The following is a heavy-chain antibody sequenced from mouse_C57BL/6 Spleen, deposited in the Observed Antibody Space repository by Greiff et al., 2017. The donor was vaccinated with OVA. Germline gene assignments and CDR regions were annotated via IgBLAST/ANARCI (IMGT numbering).Heavy chain of an antibody. Sequence: QVQLQQSGPGLVAPSQSLSITCTVSGFSLTSYGVSWVRQPPGKGLEWLGVIWSDGSTNYHSALISSLSISKDNSKSQVFLKLNSLQTDDTATYYCAKPYYYGSSYVPYAMDYWGQGTSVTVSS. D-gene: IGHD1-1*01. CDR3: AKPYYYGSSYVPYAMDY. J-gene: IGHJ4*01. CDR1: GFSLTSYG. CDR2: IWSDGST. V-gene: IGHV2-3*01.